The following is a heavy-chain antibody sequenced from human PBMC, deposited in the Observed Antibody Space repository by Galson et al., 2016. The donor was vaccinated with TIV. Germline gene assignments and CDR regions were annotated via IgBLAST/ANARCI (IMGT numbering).Heavy chain of an antibody. J-gene: IGHJ4*02. D-gene: IGHD3-10*01. V-gene: IGHV4-61*02. CDR1: GASIRGGNYY. Sequence: TLSLTCTVSGASIRGGNYYWSWIRQSAGKGLEWIGRFYGSGYSDYKPSLRRRVTISGDKSKNQVSLTLPSVTAADTAVYYCARASFGSGTYYHYFDFWGPGILVTVSS. CDR2: FYGSGYS. CDR3: ARASFGSGTYYHYFDF.